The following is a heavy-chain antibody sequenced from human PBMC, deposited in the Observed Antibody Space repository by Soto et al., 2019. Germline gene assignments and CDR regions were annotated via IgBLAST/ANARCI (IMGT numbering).Heavy chain of an antibody. J-gene: IGHJ5*02. CDR1: GVSVSSGSYY. Sequence: PSETLSLTCTVSGVSVSSGSYYLSWIRQPPGKGLEWIGYIYYSGSTNYNPSLKSRVTISVDTSKNQFSLKLSSVTAADTAVYYCARGPRSWSWFDPWGQGTLVTVSS. D-gene: IGHD6-13*01. V-gene: IGHV4-61*01. CDR2: IYYSGST. CDR3: ARGPRSWSWFDP.